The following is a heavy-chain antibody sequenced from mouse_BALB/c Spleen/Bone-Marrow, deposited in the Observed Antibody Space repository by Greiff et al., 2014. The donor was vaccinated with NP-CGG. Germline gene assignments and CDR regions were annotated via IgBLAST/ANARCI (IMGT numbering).Heavy chain of an antibody. J-gene: IGHJ4*01. Sequence: PLQQSGAELVRSGASVKLSCTASGFNIKDYYMHWVKQRPEQGLEWIGWIDPENGDTEYAPRFQGKATMTADTSSNTAYLQLSSLTSEDTAVYYCNGNYYAMDYWGQGTSVTVSS. CDR1: GFNIKDYY. D-gene: IGHD2-1*01. CDR2: IDPENGDT. V-gene: IGHV14-4*02. CDR3: NGNYYAMDY.